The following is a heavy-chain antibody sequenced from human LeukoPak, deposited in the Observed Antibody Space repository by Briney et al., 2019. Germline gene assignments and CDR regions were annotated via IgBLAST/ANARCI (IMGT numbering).Heavy chain of an antibody. V-gene: IGHV4-59*01. CDR1: GGSISTYY. CDR2: IYYNGST. Sequence: SETLSLTCTVSGGSISTYYWSWIRQPPGKGLEWIGYIYYNGSTNYNPSLKSRVTISVDTSKNQFSLKLSSVTAADTAVYYCARSGGYQLLYYWGQGTLVTVSS. J-gene: IGHJ4*02. D-gene: IGHD2-2*01. CDR3: ARSGGYQLLYY.